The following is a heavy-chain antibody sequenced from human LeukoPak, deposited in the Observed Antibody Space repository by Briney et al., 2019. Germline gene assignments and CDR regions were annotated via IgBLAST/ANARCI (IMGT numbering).Heavy chain of an antibody. V-gene: IGHV3-21*01. CDR3: ARDHEGVVGTRGGVEY. Sequence: GGSLRLSCAASGFTFSSYSMNWVRQAPGKGLEWVSSISSSSSYIYYADSVKGRFTISRDNAKNSLYLQMNSLRAEDTAVYYCARDHEGVVGTRGGVEYWGQGTLVTVSS. CDR1: GFTFSSYS. J-gene: IGHJ4*02. CDR2: ISSSSSYI. D-gene: IGHD1-26*01.